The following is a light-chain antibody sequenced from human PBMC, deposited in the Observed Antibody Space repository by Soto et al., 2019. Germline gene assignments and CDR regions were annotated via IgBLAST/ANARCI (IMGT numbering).Light chain of an antibody. Sequence: EIVMTQSPATLSVSPGERATLSCRASQSVSSNLAWYQQKPGQAPRLLIHGASTRATGIPASFSGSGSGTEFTLTISSLQSEDFAVYYCQHYNNWPRTFGQGTKVEIK. V-gene: IGKV3-15*01. CDR3: QHYNNWPRT. CDR1: QSVSSN. J-gene: IGKJ1*01. CDR2: GAS.